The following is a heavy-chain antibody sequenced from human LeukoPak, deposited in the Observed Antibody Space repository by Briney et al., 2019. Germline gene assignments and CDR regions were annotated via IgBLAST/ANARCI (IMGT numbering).Heavy chain of an antibody. CDR1: GFTFSSYA. Sequence: GGSLRLSCSASGFTFSSYAMHWVRQAPGKGLEYVSAISSNGGSTYYADSVKGRFTISRDNSKNTLYLQMSSLRAEDTAVYYCVKVEELAYCSSWGQGTLVTVSS. J-gene: IGHJ5*02. CDR3: VKVEELAYCSS. V-gene: IGHV3-64D*06. CDR2: ISSNGGST. D-gene: IGHD2-21*01.